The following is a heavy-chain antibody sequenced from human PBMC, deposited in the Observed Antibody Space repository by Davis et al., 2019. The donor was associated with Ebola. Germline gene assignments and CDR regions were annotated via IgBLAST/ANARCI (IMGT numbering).Heavy chain of an antibody. D-gene: IGHD3-22*01. CDR2: IKQDGSEK. Sequence: GESLKISCAASGFTFSSYWMSWVRQAPGKGLEWVANIKQDGSEKYYVDSVKGRFTISRDNAKNSLYLQMNSLRAEDTAVYYCARDYYDSSGYRYWYFGLWGRGTLVTVSS. CDR1: GFTFSSYW. CDR3: ARDYYDSSGYRYWYFGL. V-gene: IGHV3-7*01. J-gene: IGHJ2*01.